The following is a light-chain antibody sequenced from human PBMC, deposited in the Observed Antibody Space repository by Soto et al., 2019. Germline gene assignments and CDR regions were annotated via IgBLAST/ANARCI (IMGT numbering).Light chain of an antibody. Sequence: VMTQSPATLSVSPCEGATLSPTASQSINSNLAWYQQRPGQAPRLLIYGASTRATGIPARFSGSGSGTEFTLTISSLQSEDFAVYYCQQYNNWWPFGQGTKVDIK. CDR2: GAS. V-gene: IGKV3-15*01. J-gene: IGKJ1*01. CDR1: QSINSN. CDR3: QQYNNWWP.